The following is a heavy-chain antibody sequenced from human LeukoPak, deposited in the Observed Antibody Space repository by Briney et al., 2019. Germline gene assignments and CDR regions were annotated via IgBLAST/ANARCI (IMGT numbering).Heavy chain of an antibody. D-gene: IGHD2-2*01. J-gene: IGHJ4*02. V-gene: IGHV4-39*07. CDR1: GGSISSSNYN. CDR2: IYYSGST. Sequence: SETLSLTCTVSGGSISSSNYNWGWIRQPPGKGLEWIGSIYYSGSTCYNPSLKSRVTISVDTSKNQFSLKLSSVTAADTAVYYCARGSIVVVPAAPFDYWGQGTLVTVAS. CDR3: ARGSIVVVPAAPFDY.